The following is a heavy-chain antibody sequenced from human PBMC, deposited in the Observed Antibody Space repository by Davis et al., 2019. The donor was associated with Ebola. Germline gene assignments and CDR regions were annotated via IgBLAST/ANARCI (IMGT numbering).Heavy chain of an antibody. J-gene: IGHJ4*02. CDR3: AKHIAPGIRAFDY. CDR1: EFTFSSDA. CDR2: IGRTGADT. V-gene: IGHV3-23*01. Sequence: GGSLRLSCAASEFTFSSDAMSWVRQAPGKGLEWVSGIGRTGADTYYADSVRGRFTVSRDNSKNTLYLQMNSLRADDTAVYYCAKHIAPGIRAFDYWGQGALVTVSS. D-gene: IGHD6-13*01.